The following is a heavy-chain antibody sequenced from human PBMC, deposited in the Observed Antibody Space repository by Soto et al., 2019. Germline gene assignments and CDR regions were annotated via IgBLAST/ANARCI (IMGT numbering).Heavy chain of an antibody. CDR1: GGSFSGYY. J-gene: IGHJ6*02. D-gene: IGHD3-10*01. V-gene: IGHV4-34*01. Sequence: SETLSLTCAVYGGSFSGYYWSWIRQPPGKGLEWIGEINHSGSTNYNPSLKSRVTISVDTSKNQFSLKLSSVTAADTAVYYCARGPQLLWFGELLDYYYGMDVWGQGTTVTVSS. CDR3: ARGPQLLWFGELLDYYYGMDV. CDR2: INHSGST.